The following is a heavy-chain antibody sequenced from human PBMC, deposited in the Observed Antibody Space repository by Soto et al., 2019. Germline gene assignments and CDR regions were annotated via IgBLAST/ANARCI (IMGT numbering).Heavy chain of an antibody. Sequence: SVKVSCKASGYTFTSYGISWVRQAPVQGLEWMGWISAYNGNTNYAQKLQGRVTMTTDTSTSTAYMELRSLRSDDTAVYYCARDHLVYCSSTSCYQSGIGYYYYYGMDVWGQGTTVTVSS. V-gene: IGHV1-18*01. D-gene: IGHD2-2*01. CDR2: ISAYNGNT. CDR3: ARDHLVYCSSTSCYQSGIGYYYYYGMDV. CDR1: GYTFTSYG. J-gene: IGHJ6*02.